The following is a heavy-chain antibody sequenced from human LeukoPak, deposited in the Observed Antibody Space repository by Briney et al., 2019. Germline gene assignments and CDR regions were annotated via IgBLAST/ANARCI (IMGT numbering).Heavy chain of an antibody. Sequence: ASVKVSCEASGYTFTSYGIHWVRQAPGQRLEWMGWISVGNGDTKYSQKFQGRVTITRDTSANTAYMELSSLTSEDTAVFYCAREPYGGNSYDYWGQGTLVTVSS. V-gene: IGHV1-3*01. CDR2: ISVGNGDT. J-gene: IGHJ4*02. CDR3: AREPYGGNSYDY. CDR1: GYTFTSYG. D-gene: IGHD4-23*01.